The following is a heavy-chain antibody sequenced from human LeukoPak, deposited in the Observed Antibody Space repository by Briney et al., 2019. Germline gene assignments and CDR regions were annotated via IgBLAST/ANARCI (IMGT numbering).Heavy chain of an antibody. V-gene: IGHV4-30-2*01. CDR1: GGSISSGGYS. D-gene: IGHD3-22*01. CDR3: ARVHGGDYYYDSSGYYYVDP. CDR2: IYHSGST. Sequence: SETLSLTCTVSGGSISSGGYSWSWIRQPPGKGLEWIGYIYHSGSTYYNPSLKSRVTISVDRSKNQFSLKLSSVTAADTAVYYCARVHGGDYYYDSSGYYYVDPWGQGTLVTVSS. J-gene: IGHJ5*02.